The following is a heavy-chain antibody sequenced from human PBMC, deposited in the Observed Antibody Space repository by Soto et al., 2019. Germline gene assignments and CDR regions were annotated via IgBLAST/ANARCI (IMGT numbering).Heavy chain of an antibody. Sequence: PSETVSHPCTVSAGSISSYYWSWIRQPPGKGLEWIGYIYYSGSTYYNPSLKSRVTISVDTSKNQFSLKLSSVTAADTAVYYCARSVDPWGQGTLVTVSS. J-gene: IGHJ5*02. CDR2: IYYSGST. CDR1: AGSISSYY. V-gene: IGHV4-59*06. CDR3: ARSVDP.